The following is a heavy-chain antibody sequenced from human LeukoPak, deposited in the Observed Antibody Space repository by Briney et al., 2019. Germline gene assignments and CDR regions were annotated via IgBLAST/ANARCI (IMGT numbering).Heavy chain of an antibody. CDR2: ISYDGSNK. V-gene: IGHV3-30*04. CDR3: ARDRSSGWYYFDY. D-gene: IGHD6-19*01. Sequence: PGRSLRLSCAASGFTFSSYAMHWVRQAPGKGLEWVAVISYDGSNKYYADSVKGRFTTSRDNSKNTLYLQMNSLRAEDTAVYYCARDRSSGWYYFDYWGQGTLVTVSS. J-gene: IGHJ4*02. CDR1: GFTFSSYA.